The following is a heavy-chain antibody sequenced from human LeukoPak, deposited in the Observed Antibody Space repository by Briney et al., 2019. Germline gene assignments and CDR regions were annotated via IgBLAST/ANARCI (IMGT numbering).Heavy chain of an antibody. CDR3: AKDQGGREDY. D-gene: IGHD1-26*01. CDR2: ISGSGGTT. J-gene: IGHJ4*02. Sequence: GESLILCCAASGFTVISYWMILVRQAAVKGLEWVSSISGSGGTTYYADSVKGRFTISRDNSKNTQYLQMNSLRVEDTALYYCAKDQGGREDYWGQGTLVTVSS. CDR1: GFTVISYW. V-gene: IGHV3-23*01.